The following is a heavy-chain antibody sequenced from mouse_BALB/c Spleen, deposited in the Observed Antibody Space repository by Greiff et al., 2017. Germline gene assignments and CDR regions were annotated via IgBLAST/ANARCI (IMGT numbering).Heavy chain of an antibody. Sequence: EVKLVESGGGLVQPGGSLKLSCAASGFTFSSYGMSWVRQTPDKRLELVATINSNGGSTYYPDSVKGRFTISRDNAKNTLYLQMSSLKSEDTAMYYCARADYYGSSLRGFAYWGQGTLVTVSA. CDR2: INSNGGST. CDR1: GFTFSSYG. D-gene: IGHD1-1*01. CDR3: ARADYYGSSLRGFAY. V-gene: IGHV5-6-3*01. J-gene: IGHJ3*01.